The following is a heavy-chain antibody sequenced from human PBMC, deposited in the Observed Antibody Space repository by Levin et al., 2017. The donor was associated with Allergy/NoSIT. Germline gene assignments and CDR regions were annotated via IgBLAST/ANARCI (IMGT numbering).Heavy chain of an antibody. CDR1: GASTSRGGYY. J-gene: IGHJ4*02. D-gene: IGHD3-9*01. CDR3: ARAQTGYFSPFDY. V-gene: IGHV4-31*03. CDR2: IYYNGDT. Sequence: PSETLSLTCTVSGASTSRGGYYWGWIRQHPGKGLEWIGYIYYNGDTFYNPSLKSRVTISVETSTNQFSLNLYSVTAADTAVYYCARAQTGYFSPFDYWGQGTLVTVSS.